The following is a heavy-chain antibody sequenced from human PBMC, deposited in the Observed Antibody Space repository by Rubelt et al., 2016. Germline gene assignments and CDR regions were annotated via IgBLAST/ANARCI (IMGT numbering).Heavy chain of an antibody. CDR1: GLIFTDYW. J-gene: IGHJ4*02. CDR2: ISKHGEYT. Sequence: ESGGGLVQPGGSLRLSCTASGLIFTDYWFHWVRQAPGKGLVWVSHISKHGEYTAYADSVKGRFTISRDNARNTLYLQVNSLTVEDTAVYYCARDRATGYCSGGTCYLRWGQGTLVTVSS. D-gene: IGHD2-15*01. V-gene: IGHV3-74*01. CDR3: ARDRATGYCSGGTCYLR.